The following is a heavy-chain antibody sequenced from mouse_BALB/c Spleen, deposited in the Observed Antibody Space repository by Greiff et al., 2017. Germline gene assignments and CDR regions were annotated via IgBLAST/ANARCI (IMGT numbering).Heavy chain of an antibody. Sequence: EVKLVESGGGLVQPGGSRKLSCAASGFTFSSFGMHWVRQAPEKGLEWVAYISSGSSTIYYADTVKGRFTISRDNPKNTLFLQMTSLRSEDTAMYYCAREYYYAMDYWGQGTSVTVSS. CDR2: ISSGSSTI. CDR3: AREYYYAMDY. J-gene: IGHJ4*01. CDR1: GFTFSSFG. V-gene: IGHV5-17*02.